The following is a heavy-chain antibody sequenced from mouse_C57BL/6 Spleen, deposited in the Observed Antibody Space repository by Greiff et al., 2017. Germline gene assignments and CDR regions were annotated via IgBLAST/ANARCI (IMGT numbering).Heavy chain of an antibody. V-gene: IGHV1-26*01. CDR3: ARRPIYYDYEGYFDV. CDR2: INPNNGGT. J-gene: IGHJ1*03. Sequence: VQLQQSGPELVKPGASVKISCKASGYTFTDYYMNWVKQSHGKSLEWIGDINPNNGGTSYNQKFKGKDTLTVDKSSSTAYMELRSLTSEDSAVYYCARRPIYYDYEGYFDVWGTGTTVTVSS. D-gene: IGHD2-4*01. CDR1: GYTFTDYY.